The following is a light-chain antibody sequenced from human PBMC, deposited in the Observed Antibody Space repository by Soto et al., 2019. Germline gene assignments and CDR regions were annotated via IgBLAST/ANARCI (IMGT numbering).Light chain of an antibody. V-gene: IGKV4-1*01. CDR3: QQYYSTLT. CDR1: QSVLYSSNNQNY. J-gene: IGKJ5*01. Sequence: DILLTHSPYSLAVSLGERATINCKSSQSVLYSSNNQNYLAWYQRKPGQPPKLLIYWASTRESGVPDRFSGSGSGTDFTLTISSLQAEVVAVYYCQQYYSTLTFGGGTRLEIK. CDR2: WAS.